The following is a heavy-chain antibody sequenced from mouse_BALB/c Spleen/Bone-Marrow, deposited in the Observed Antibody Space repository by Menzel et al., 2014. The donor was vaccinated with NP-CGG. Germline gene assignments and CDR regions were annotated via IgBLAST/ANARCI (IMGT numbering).Heavy chain of an antibody. J-gene: IGHJ2*01. CDR2: ISSGGGYT. CDR1: GFTFSTYT. V-gene: IGHV5-6-4*01. Sequence: EVKLEESGGGLVKPGGSLKLSCAASGFTFSTYTMSWVRQTPEKRLEWVATISSGGGYTYYPDNLKGRFTISRDNAKNTLYLQMNSLKSEDTAMYYCTRGGRNENFDYWGQGTTLTVSS. CDR3: TRGGRNENFDY.